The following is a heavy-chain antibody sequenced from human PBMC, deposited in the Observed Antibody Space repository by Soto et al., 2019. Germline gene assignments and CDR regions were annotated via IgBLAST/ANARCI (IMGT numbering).Heavy chain of an antibody. CDR1: GGSISSHY. Sequence: SETLSLTCTVSGGSISSHYWSWIRQPPGKGLEWIGYIYYSGSTNYNPSLKSRVTISVDTSKNQFSLKLSSVTAADTAVYYCARVDIVATVGGWFDPWGQGNLVTVSS. J-gene: IGHJ5*02. V-gene: IGHV4-59*11. CDR2: IYYSGST. D-gene: IGHD5-12*01. CDR3: ARVDIVATVGGWFDP.